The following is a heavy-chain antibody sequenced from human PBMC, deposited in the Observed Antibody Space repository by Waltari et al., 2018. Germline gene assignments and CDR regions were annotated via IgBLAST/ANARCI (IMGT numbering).Heavy chain of an antibody. V-gene: IGHV4-59*01. Sequence: QVQLQESGPGLVKPSETLSLTCTVSGGSISSYYWSWIRQPPGKGLEWIGYIYYSGSTNYNPSLKSRVTISVDTSKNQFSLKLSSVTAADTAVYYCASGSSSWYGNDYWGQGTLVTVSS. CDR3: ASGSSSWYGNDY. D-gene: IGHD6-13*01. CDR1: GGSISSYY. J-gene: IGHJ4*02. CDR2: IYYSGST.